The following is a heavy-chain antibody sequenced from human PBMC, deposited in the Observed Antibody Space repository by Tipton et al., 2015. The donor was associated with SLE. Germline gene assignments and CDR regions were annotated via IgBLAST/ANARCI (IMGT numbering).Heavy chain of an antibody. J-gene: IGHJ4*02. CDR1: GGSISTPIHY. Sequence: TLSLPCTVSGGSISTPIHYWAWIRQPPGKGLEWIGSIYHSGGTYYNPSLKSRLTISVDTSKNQFSLKLSSVTAADTAMYYCARYYYDSGSYRFDYWGQGTLVTVSS. CDR3: ARYYYDSGSYRFDY. V-gene: IGHV4-39*07. CDR2: IYHSGGT. D-gene: IGHD3-10*01.